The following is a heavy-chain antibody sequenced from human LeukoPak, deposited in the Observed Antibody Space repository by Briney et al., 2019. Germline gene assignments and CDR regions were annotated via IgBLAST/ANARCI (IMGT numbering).Heavy chain of an antibody. CDR3: ARGRDGYNYAGYYFDY. CDR2: INHSGGST. D-gene: IGHD5-24*01. Sequence: ASVKVSCKASGYTFTRYYIHWVRQAPGQGLEWMGIINHSGGSTTYAQKFQVRVTMTRDMSTSTVYMEVSSLRSEDTAVYYCARGRDGYNYAGYYFDYWGQGTLVTVSS. CDR1: GYTFTRYY. V-gene: IGHV1-46*01. J-gene: IGHJ4*02.